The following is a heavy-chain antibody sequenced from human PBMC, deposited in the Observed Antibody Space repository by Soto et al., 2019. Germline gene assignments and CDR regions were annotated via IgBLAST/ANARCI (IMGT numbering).Heavy chain of an antibody. V-gene: IGHV3-23*01. CDR2: ISGSGGST. J-gene: IGHJ6*03. CDR1: GFTFSSYA. CDR3: AKVPTRAIFGAQRGDYYYYYYMDV. D-gene: IGHD3-3*01. Sequence: GGSLRLSCAASGFTFSSYAMSWVRQAPGKGLEWVSAISGSGGSTYYADSVKGRFTIPRDNSKNTLYLQMNSQRAEDTAVYYCAKVPTRAIFGAQRGDYYYYYYMDVWGKGTTVTVSS.